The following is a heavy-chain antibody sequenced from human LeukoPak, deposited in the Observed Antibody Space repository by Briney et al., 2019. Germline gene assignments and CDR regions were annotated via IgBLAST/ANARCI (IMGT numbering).Heavy chain of an antibody. J-gene: IGHJ4*02. CDR1: GFTFSNYA. CDR2: VSSSGEST. Sequence: GSLRLSCAASGFTFSNYAMSWVRQAPGKGLEWVSIVSSSGESTYYADSVKGRFSISRDNSKNTLYLQMNSLRAEDTAVYYCAKDTHFDYWGQGILVTVSS. V-gene: IGHV3-23*01. CDR3: AKDTHFDY.